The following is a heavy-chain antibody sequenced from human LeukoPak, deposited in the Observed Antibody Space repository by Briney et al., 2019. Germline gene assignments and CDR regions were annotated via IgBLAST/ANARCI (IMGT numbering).Heavy chain of an antibody. J-gene: IGHJ6*04. CDR3: ARAISAYCSSTSCSNWFDP. CDR2: IYYSGST. D-gene: IGHD2-2*01. V-gene: IGHV4-39*07. CDR1: GGSISSSSYY. Sequence: PSETLSLTCTVSGGSISSSSYYWGWIRQPPGKGLEWIGSIYYSGSTYYNPSLKSRVTISVDTSKNQFSLKLSSVTAADTAVYYCARAISAYCSSTSCSNWFDPWGKGTTVTVSS.